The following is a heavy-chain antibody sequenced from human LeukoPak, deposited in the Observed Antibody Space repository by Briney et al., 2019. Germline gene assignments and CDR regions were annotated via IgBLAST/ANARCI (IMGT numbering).Heavy chain of an antibody. J-gene: IGHJ3*02. D-gene: IGHD2-2*01. Sequence: PSETLSLTCTVSGYSISSGYYWGWIRQPPGKGLEWIGSIYHSGSTNYNPSLKSRVTISVDTSKNQFSLKLSSVTAADTAVYYSARDRGIVVVPAAVLYAFDIWGQGTMVTVSS. V-gene: IGHV4-38-2*02. CDR1: GYSISSGYY. CDR3: ARDRGIVVVPAAVLYAFDI. CDR2: IYHSGST.